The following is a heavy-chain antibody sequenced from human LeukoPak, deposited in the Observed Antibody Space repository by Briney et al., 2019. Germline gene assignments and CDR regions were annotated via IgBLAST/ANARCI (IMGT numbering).Heavy chain of an antibody. V-gene: IGHV4-39*07. D-gene: IGHD7-27*01. CDR3: ARGGTGDRWYFDL. J-gene: IGHJ2*01. CDR1: GGSISSNNNY. Sequence: PSETLSLTCTVSGGSISSNNNYWGCIRQPPGKGLEWIGSIYYSGRTYNNASLKSRVTISVDTSKNQFSLKLSSVTAADTAVYYCARGGTGDRWYFDLWGRGTLVTVSS. CDR2: IYYSGRT.